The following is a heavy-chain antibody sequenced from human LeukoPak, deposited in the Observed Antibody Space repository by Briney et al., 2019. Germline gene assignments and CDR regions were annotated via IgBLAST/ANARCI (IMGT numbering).Heavy chain of an antibody. CDR1: GGSISSHY. J-gene: IGHJ3*02. D-gene: IGHD2-2*01. CDR3: ARVPSLVPAARVRGAFDI. V-gene: IGHV4-34*01. CDR2: INHSGST. Sequence: SETLSLTCTVSGGSISSHYWSWIRQPPGKGLEWIGEINHSGSTNYNPSLKSRVTISVDTSKNQFSLKLSSVTAADTAVYYCARVPSLVPAARVRGAFDIWGQGTMVTVSS.